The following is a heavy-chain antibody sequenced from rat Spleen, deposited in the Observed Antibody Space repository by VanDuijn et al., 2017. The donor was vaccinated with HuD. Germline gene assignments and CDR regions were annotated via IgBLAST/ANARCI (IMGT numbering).Heavy chain of an antibody. CDR2: ISTGGGST. CDR1: GFTFSNYY. J-gene: IGHJ1*01. CDR3: ARRVYYSRPYWYFDF. V-gene: IGHV5-25*01. D-gene: IGHD1-2*01. Sequence: EVQLVESGGGLVQPGRSLKLSCAASGFTFSNYYMAWVRQAPTKGLEWVAYISTGGGSTYYRDSVKGRFTISRDNAKSTLHLQMDSLRSEDTATYYCARRVYYSRPYWYFDFWGPGTMVTVSS.